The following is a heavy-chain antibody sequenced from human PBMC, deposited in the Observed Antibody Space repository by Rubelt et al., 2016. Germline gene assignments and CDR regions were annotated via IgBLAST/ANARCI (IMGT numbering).Heavy chain of an antibody. Sequence: VGARGGVVQPGRSLRLSCAPSGFTFSSHGMHWVRQAPGKGLEWVAVVWYDGSHQYYGDSVKGRFTISRDNSKKTLYLQMNSMRAEDTAVYYCAREQVGGEGAFDIWGQGTKVTVSS. J-gene: IGHJ3*02. CDR2: VWYDGSHQ. V-gene: IGHV3-33*01. CDR3: AREQVGGEGAFDI. D-gene: IGHD1-26*01. CDR1: GFTFSSHG.